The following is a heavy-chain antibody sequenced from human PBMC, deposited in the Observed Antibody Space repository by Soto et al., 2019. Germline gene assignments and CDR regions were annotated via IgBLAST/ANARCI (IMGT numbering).Heavy chain of an antibody. J-gene: IGHJ6*02. V-gene: IGHV3-30*03. CDR3: ARELGSGWKYYYYYGMDV. D-gene: IGHD6-19*01. Sequence: GGSLRLSCAASGFTFSSYGMHWVRQAPGKGLEWVAVISYDGSNKYYADSVKGRFTISRDNSKNTLYLQMNSLRAEDTAVYYCARELGSGWKYYYYYGMDVWGQGTTVTVSS. CDR2: ISYDGSNK. CDR1: GFTFSSYG.